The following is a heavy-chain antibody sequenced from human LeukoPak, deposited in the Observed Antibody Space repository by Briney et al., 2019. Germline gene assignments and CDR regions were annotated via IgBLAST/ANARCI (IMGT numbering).Heavy chain of an antibody. V-gene: IGHV4-4*07. CDR3: AREDSAAYCTSTNCFGFDY. J-gene: IGHJ4*02. D-gene: IGHD2-2*01. Sequence: SETLSLTCTVSGGSTINYHWSWIRQPAGKGLEWIGRIHSSGATDYSPSLKSRVTISLDKSKSHFSLKLSSVTAADTAIYYCAREDSAAYCTSTNCFGFDYWGQGTLVTVSS. CDR2: IHSSGAT. CDR1: GGSTINYH.